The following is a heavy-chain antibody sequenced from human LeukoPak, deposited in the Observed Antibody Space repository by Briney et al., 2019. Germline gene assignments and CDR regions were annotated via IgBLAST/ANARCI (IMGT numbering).Heavy chain of an antibody. CDR1: GGSISSYY. D-gene: IGHD3-10*01. CDR3: ARVLITMVRGVSYWFDP. V-gene: IGHV4-4*07. J-gene: IGHJ5*02. CDR2: IYTSGST. Sequence: SETLSLTCTVSGGSISSYYWSWIRQPAGKGLEWIGRIYTSGSTNYNPSLKSRVTMSVDTSKNQFSLKLSSVTAADTAVYYCARVLITMVRGVSYWFDPWGQGTLVTVSS.